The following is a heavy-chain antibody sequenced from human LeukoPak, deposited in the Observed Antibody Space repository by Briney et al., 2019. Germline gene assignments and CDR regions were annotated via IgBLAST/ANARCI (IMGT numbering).Heavy chain of an antibody. CDR1: GFTFGSYW. CDR2: IKQDGSEA. CDR3: TRSLDY. V-gene: IGHV3-7*01. J-gene: IGHJ4*02. Sequence: GGSLRLSSSASGFTFGSYWMDWVRQSSDQGLEWVANIKQDGSEAYYLDSVKGRFTISRDNAKNALFLQMNSLRAEDTSVYYCTRSLDYWGQGTLVTVSS.